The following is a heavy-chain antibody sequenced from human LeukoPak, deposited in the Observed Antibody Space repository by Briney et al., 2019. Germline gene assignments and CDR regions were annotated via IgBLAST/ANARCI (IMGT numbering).Heavy chain of an antibody. CDR3: ARGVSLHVNWFDP. CDR1: GGTFSSYA. CDR2: IIPIFGTA. D-gene: IGHD5-24*01. V-gene: IGHV1-69*05. Sequence: SVKVSCKASGGTFSSYAISWVRQAPGQGLEWMGGIIPIFGTANYAQKFQGRVMITTDESTSTAYMELSSLRSEDTAVYYCARGVSLHVNWFDPWGQGTLVTVSS. J-gene: IGHJ5*02.